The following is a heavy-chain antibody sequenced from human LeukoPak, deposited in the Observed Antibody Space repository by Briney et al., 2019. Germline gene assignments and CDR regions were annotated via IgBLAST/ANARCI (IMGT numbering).Heavy chain of an antibody. Sequence: ASVKVSCKASGYTFTGYYMHWVRQAPGQGLEWMGWINPNSGGTNYAQKFQGRVTMTRDTSISTAYMELSRLRSDDTAVYYCVTGALPYYYYMDVWGKGTTVTVPS. CDR3: VTGALPYYYYMDV. J-gene: IGHJ6*03. V-gene: IGHV1-2*02. D-gene: IGHD4/OR15-4a*01. CDR2: INPNSGGT. CDR1: GYTFTGYY.